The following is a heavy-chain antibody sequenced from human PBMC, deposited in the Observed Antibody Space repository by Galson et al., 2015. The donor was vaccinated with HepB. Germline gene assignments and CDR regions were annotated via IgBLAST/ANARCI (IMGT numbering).Heavy chain of an antibody. V-gene: IGHV3-21*01. J-gene: IGHJ4*02. D-gene: IGHD1-26*01. CDR3: VGDSVWGEDPPNFDN. CDR2: IHGSSRYI. CDR1: GFTFSSYT. Sequence: SLRLSCAASGFTFSSYTMSWVRQAPGRGLEWVSSIHGSSRYIYYADSLRGRFTISRDNANNSLFLQLNRLEAEDTAVYFCVGDSVWGEDPPNFDNWGQGTLVAVSS.